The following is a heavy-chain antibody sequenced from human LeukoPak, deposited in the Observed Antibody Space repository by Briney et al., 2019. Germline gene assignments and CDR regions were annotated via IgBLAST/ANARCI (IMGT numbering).Heavy chain of an antibody. CDR2: IYYSGST. CDR1: GASISSSRYF. Sequence: SETLSLTCTVSGASISSSRYFWGWIRQPPGKGPEWIGNIYYSGSTSYYPSLRSRVTMSVDTSKNQFSLKLISVTAADTAVYYCAGGPGIAPTGYWGQGTLVTVSS. CDR3: AGGPGIAPTGY. J-gene: IGHJ4*02. V-gene: IGHV4-39*07. D-gene: IGHD6-13*01.